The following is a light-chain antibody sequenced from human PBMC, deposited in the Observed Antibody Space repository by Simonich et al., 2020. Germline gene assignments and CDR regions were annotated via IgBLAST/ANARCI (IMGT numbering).Light chain of an antibody. Sequence: QSALTQPPSASGSPGQSVTISCTGTSSAVGGYNYVSWYQQHPGKAPKLMIYEVSKRRSGVPDRVSGSKSGNTASLTVSGLQAEDEADYYCSSYTSSSTWVFGGGTKLTVL. CDR1: SSAVGGYNY. CDR2: EVS. J-gene: IGLJ3*02. CDR3: SSYTSSSTWV. V-gene: IGLV2-8*01.